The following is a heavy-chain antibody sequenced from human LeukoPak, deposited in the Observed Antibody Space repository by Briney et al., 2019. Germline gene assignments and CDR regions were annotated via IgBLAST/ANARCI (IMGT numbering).Heavy chain of an antibody. Sequence: GGSLRLSCAASGIIITSYWMSWVRQTPGKGLEWVANIKQDGSEKNYVDSVKGRFTIFRDNARNSLYLQMNGLRAEDTAVYYCASHSYGYNHWGQGTLVIVSS. D-gene: IGHD3-16*01. CDR1: GIIITSYW. CDR2: IKQDGSEK. CDR3: ASHSYGYNH. J-gene: IGHJ5*02. V-gene: IGHV3-7*01.